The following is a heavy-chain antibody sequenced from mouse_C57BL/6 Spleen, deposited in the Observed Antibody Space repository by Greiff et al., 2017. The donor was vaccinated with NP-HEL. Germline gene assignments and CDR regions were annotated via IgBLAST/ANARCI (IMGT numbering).Heavy chain of an antibody. CDR1: GYAFSSYW. CDR3: ARRGILPGDY. CDR2: IYPGDGDT. D-gene: IGHD1-1*01. J-gene: IGHJ2*01. V-gene: IGHV1-80*01. Sequence: VQLQQSGAELVKPGASVKISCKASGYAFSSYWMNWVKRRPGKGLEWIGQIYPGDGDTNYNGKFKGKATLTADKSSSTAYMQLSSLTSEDSAVYFCARRGILPGDYWGQGTTLTVSS.